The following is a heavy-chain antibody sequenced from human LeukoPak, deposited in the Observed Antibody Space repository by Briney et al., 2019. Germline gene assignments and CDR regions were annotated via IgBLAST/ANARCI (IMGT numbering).Heavy chain of an antibody. V-gene: IGHV4-59*08. CDR3: ARHWMAVAPYWYFDL. D-gene: IGHD6-19*01. Sequence: SETLSLTCTVSGGSISSYYWSWIRQPPGKGLEWIGYIYYSGSTNHNPSLKSRVTISVDTSKNQFSLKLSSVTAADTAVYYCARHWMAVAPYWYFDLWGRGTLVTVSS. CDR1: GGSISSYY. J-gene: IGHJ2*01. CDR2: IYYSGST.